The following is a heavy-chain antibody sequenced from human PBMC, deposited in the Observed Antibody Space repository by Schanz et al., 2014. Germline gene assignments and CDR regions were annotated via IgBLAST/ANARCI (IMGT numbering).Heavy chain of an antibody. CDR1: GGTFSSYT. J-gene: IGHJ5*02. CDR2: IIPIAGIT. Sequence: QVQLVQSEAEVKKPGSSVKVSCKASGGTFSSYTISWVRQAPGQGLEWMGRIIPIAGITNYAQRFQGRVTITADKSSDTAYMELSSLKSEATALYFCARGPLGTSPWGQGTLVTVSS. CDR3: ARGPLGTSP. V-gene: IGHV1-69*02. D-gene: IGHD5-12*01.